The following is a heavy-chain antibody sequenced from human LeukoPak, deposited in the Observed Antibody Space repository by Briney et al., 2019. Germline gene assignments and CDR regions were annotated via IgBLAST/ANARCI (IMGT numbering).Heavy chain of an antibody. Sequence: GGSLRLSCAASGFTFSSYWMHWVRQAPGKGLVWVSRINSDGGSTSYADSVKGRFTISRDNAKNTLYLQMNSLRAEDTAVYYCLLGYCSSTSCQHDAFGIWGQGTMVTVSS. CDR2: INSDGGST. V-gene: IGHV3-74*01. J-gene: IGHJ3*02. CDR1: GFTFSSYW. D-gene: IGHD2-2*01. CDR3: LLGYCSSTSCQHDAFGI.